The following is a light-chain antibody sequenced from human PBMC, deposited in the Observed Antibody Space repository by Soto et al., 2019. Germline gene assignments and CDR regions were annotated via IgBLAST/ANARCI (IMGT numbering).Light chain of an antibody. CDR3: QQYDNLYT. V-gene: IGKV1-33*01. CDR2: DAS. CDR1: QDISNY. J-gene: IGKJ2*01. Sequence: DIQMTQSPSSLSASVGDRVTITCQASQDISNYLNWYQQKPGKAPKLLIYDASNLKTGVPSRFSGSGSGTDFTFTISSLQPEDIATYYCQQYDNLYTFGQGTKLEIK.